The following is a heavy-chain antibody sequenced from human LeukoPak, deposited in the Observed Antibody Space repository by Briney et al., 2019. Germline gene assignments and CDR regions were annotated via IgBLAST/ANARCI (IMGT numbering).Heavy chain of an antibody. CDR1: GGSINNYY. D-gene: IGHD3-10*01. Sequence: SETLSLTCAVSGGSINNYYWSWIRQPPGKGLEWIGYIYDSGSTNYNPSLKSRVTTSLDTSKNQVSLELSSVTAADTAVYYCARTTMVRGTYYMDVWGKGTTVTISS. CDR2: IYDSGST. V-gene: IGHV4-59*01. CDR3: ARTTMVRGTYYMDV. J-gene: IGHJ6*03.